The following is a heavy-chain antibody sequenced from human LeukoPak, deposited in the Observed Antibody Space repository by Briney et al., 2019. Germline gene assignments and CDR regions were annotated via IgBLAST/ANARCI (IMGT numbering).Heavy chain of an antibody. CDR3: ARSLGYSGSYYYYFDY. Sequence: GASVKVSCKVSGYTFTGYYMHWVRQAPGQGLEWMGWINPNSGGTNYAQKFQGWVTMTRDTSISTAYMELSRLRSDDTAVYYCARSLGYSGSYYYYFDYWGQGTLVTVSS. D-gene: IGHD1-26*01. V-gene: IGHV1-2*04. CDR1: GYTFTGYY. J-gene: IGHJ4*02. CDR2: INPNSGGT.